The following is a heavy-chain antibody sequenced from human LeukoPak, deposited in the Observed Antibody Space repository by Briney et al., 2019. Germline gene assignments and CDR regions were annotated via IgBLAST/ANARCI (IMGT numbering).Heavy chain of an antibody. V-gene: IGHV4-34*01. CDR2: INHSGST. J-gene: IGHJ3*02. CDR3: ARGLQWLSAFDI. CDR1: GGSFSGYY. D-gene: IGHD6-19*01. Sequence: SETLSLTCAVYGGSFSGYYWSWIRQPPGKGLEWIGEINHSGSTNYNPSLKSRVTISVDTSKDQFSLKLSSVTAADTAVYYCARGLQWLSAFDIWGQGTMVTVSS.